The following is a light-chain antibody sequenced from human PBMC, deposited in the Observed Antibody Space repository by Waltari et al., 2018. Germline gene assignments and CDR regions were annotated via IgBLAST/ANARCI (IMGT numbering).Light chain of an antibody. CDR1: SSNFGAGYD. CDR3: QSYDTGLKGYV. J-gene: IGLJ1*01. V-gene: IGLV1-40*01. CDR2: ENI. Sequence: QSVLTQPPSVSGAPGQRVTISGTGSSSNFGAGYDVPWYQQLPGTAPKVLIYENINRPSGVPDQFSGSKSGTSASLAITGLQAEDEADYYCQSYDTGLKGYVFGTGTKVTVL.